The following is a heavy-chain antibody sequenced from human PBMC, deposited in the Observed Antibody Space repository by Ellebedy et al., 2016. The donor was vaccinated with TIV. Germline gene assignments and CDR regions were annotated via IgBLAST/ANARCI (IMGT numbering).Heavy chain of an antibody. Sequence: GGSLRLXXAASGFTFSSYAMSWVRQAPGKGLEWVSAISGSGGSTYYADSVKGRFTISRDNSKNTLYLQMNSLRAEDTAVYYCAKDADYDFWSGYSPRYYFDYWGQGTLVTVSS. V-gene: IGHV3-23*01. D-gene: IGHD3-3*01. CDR2: ISGSGGST. J-gene: IGHJ4*02. CDR3: AKDADYDFWSGYSPRYYFDY. CDR1: GFTFSSYA.